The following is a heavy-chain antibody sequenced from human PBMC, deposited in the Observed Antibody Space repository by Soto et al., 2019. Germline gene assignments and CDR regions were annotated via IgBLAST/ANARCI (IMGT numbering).Heavy chain of an antibody. CDR3: ARDPTGGIVVVVAPYGMDV. CDR1: GYTLYDYY. V-gene: IGHV1-2*02. Sequence: ASVKVSCKASGYTLYDYYVHWVRQAPGQGLEWMGWINPHSGGTKYAQRLQGRVTMTRDTSFSTAYMELSSLRSEDTAVYYCARDPTGGIVVVVAPYGMDVWGQGTTVTVSS. CDR2: INPHSGGT. D-gene: IGHD2-15*01. J-gene: IGHJ6*02.